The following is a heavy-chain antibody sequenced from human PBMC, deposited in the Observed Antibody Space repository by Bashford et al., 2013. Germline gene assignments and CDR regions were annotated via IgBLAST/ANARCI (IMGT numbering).Heavy chain of an antibody. CDR2: INPSGGST. CDR3: GERMIIGAFDI. J-gene: IGHJ3*02. CDR1: GYTFHQLL. V-gene: IGHV1-46*01. D-gene: IGHD3-22*01. Sequence: ASVKVSCKASGYTFHQLLYALGATGPRGQGLEWMGIINPSGGSTSYAQKFQGRVTMTRDTSTSTVYMELSSLRSEDTAVYYCGERMIIGAFDIWGQGTMVTVSS.